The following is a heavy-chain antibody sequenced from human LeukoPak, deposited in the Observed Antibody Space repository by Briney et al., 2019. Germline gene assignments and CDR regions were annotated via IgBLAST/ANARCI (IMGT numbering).Heavy chain of an antibody. CDR1: GGTFSSYS. D-gene: IGHD3-3*01. CDR2: IIPIFGTA. CDR3: AREAITIFGVVRTQTTYGPHRFDP. J-gene: IGHJ5*02. V-gene: IGHV1-69*13. Sequence: ASVKVSCKASGGTFSSYSISWVRQAPGQGLEWMGGIIPIFGTANYAQKFQGRVTITADESTSTAYMELSSLRSEDTAVYYCAREAITIFGVVRTQTTYGPHRFDPWGQGTLVTVSS.